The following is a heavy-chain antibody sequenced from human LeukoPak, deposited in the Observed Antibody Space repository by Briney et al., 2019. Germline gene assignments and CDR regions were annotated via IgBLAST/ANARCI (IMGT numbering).Heavy chain of an antibody. CDR2: IYYSGST. CDR3: ARGFASSSSAY. D-gene: IGHD6-13*01. J-gene: IGHJ4*02. CDR1: GGSISSGGYY. V-gene: IGHV4-31*03. Sequence: PSQTLSLTCTVSGGSISSGGYYWSWIRQHPGKGLEWIEYIYYSGSTYYNPSLKSRVTISVDTSKNQFSLKLSSVTAADTAVYYCARGFASSSSAYWGQGTLVTVSS.